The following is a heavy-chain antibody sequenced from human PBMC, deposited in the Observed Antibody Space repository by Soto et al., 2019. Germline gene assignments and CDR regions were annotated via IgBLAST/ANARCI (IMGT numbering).Heavy chain of an antibody. CDR3: ARGNQLVAAFDY. V-gene: IGHV4-31*03. J-gene: IGHJ4*02. Sequence: PSETLSLTCTVSGGSISSGGYYWSWIRQHPGKGLEWIGYIYYSGSTYYNPSLKSRVTISVDTSKNQFSLKLSSVTAADTAVYYCARGNQLVAAFDYWGQGTLVTVSS. CDR2: IYYSGST. D-gene: IGHD6-6*01. CDR1: GGSISSGGYY.